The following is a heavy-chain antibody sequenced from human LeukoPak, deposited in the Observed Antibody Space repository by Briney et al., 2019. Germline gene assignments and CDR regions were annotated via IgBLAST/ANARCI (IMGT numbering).Heavy chain of an antibody. J-gene: IGHJ4*02. CDR1: GFIFSSYE. CDR2: ISGLGNAI. CDR3: AKYGGESGVAFDS. V-gene: IGHV3-48*03. Sequence: GGSLRLSCVGSGFIFSSYEMSWVRQAPGKGLEWVSYISGLGNAIYYADSVKGRFTISRDNAKNSLYLQMNSLRGEDTAVYYCAKYGGESGVAFDSWGQGTLVTVSS. D-gene: IGHD2-21*01.